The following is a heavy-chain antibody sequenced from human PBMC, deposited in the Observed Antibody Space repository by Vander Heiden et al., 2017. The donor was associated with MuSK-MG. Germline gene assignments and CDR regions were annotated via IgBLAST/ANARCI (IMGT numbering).Heavy chain of an antibody. D-gene: IGHD4-17*01. V-gene: IGHV3-74*01. J-gene: IGHJ4*02. CDR1: GFTFSSYW. CDR2: ISSDGSST. Sequence: EVQLVESGGGLVQPGGSLRLSCAASGFTFSSYWMHWVRQAPGKGLVWVSGISSDGSSTGYADSVKGRFTISRDNAKNTLYLQMNSLRAEDTAVYYCARLTVTTSDYWGQGTLVTVSS. CDR3: ARLTVTTSDY.